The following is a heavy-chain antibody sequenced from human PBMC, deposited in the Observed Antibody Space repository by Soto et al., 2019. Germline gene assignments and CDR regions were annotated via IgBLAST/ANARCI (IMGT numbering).Heavy chain of an antibody. CDR1: GGTFSSYA. D-gene: IGHD2-21*02. CDR3: ARSYCVGDCSLIHYDGMDV. V-gene: IGHV1-69*12. J-gene: IGHJ6*02. CDR2: IIPIFGTA. Sequence: QVQLVQSGAEVKKPGSSVKVSCKASGGTFSSYAISWVRQAPGQGLEWMGGIIPIFGTANYAQKFQGRVTITATESSSTDYMGLSGLGSEDTAVYYCARSYCVGDCSLIHYDGMDVWGQGTTVTVSS.